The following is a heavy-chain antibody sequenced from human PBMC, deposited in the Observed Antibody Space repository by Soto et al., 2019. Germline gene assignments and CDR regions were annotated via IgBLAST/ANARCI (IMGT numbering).Heavy chain of an antibody. Sequence: GGSLRLSCAASGLSFSGHWMHWVRQAPGKGLVWVSRINTDGSSTSYADSVKGRFTISRDNAKNTLYLEMNSLRAEDTAVYYCARYCSSGSCPSYYFDYWGQGTLVTVSS. CDR1: GLSFSGHW. CDR2: INTDGSST. D-gene: IGHD2-15*01. J-gene: IGHJ4*02. CDR3: ARYCSSGSCPSYYFDY. V-gene: IGHV3-74*01.